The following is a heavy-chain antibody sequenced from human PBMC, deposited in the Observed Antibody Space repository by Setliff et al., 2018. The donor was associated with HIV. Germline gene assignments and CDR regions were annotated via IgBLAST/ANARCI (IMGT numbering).Heavy chain of an antibody. Sequence: GGSLRLSCAASGFTFSSYGMHWVRQAPGKGLEWVAVISYDGSNKYYADSVKGRFTISRDNSKNTLYLQMNSLRAEDTAVYYCAKDYYDFVWGSSLAYWGQGTLVTVSS. CDR1: GFTFSSYG. D-gene: IGHD3-16*01. V-gene: IGHV3-30*18. CDR3: AKDYYDFVWGSSLAY. CDR2: ISYDGSNK. J-gene: IGHJ4*02.